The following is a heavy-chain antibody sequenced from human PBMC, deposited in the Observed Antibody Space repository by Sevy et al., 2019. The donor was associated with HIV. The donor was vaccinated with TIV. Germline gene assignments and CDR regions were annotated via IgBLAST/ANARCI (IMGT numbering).Heavy chain of an antibody. J-gene: IGHJ4*02. V-gene: IGHV5-51*01. Sequence: GESLKISCKGSGYSFTSHWLGWVRHMLGKGLEWMGIIYPDDSDTKYSPSFQGQVTFSADKSISTAYLQWSSLKASDTAMYYCATSRSGYFDSSGYYIYWGQGTLVTVSS. CDR3: ATSRSGYFDSSGYYIY. CDR1: GYSFTSHW. D-gene: IGHD3-22*01. CDR2: IYPDDSDT.